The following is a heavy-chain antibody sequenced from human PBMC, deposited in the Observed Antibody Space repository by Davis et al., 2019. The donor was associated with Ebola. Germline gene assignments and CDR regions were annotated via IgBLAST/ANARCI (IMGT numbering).Heavy chain of an antibody. D-gene: IGHD3-22*01. CDR2: IYHTGST. CDR1: GGSIGSGTYS. CDR3: ARDSVDSSGYYYGYFAH. Sequence: SETLSLTCAVSGGSIGSGTYSWNWIRQPPGKSLEYIGYIYHTGSTYYNPSLTSRVTISVDTSKNQFSLRLTSVTAADTAVYYCARDSVDSSGYYYGYFAHWGQGALVTVSS. J-gene: IGHJ4*02. V-gene: IGHV4-30-2*01.